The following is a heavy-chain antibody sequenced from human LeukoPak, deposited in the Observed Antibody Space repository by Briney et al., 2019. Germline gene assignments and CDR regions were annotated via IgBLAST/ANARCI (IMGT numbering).Heavy chain of an antibody. J-gene: IGHJ3*02. V-gene: IGHV1-46*01. CDR3: ARGGVAAPGASDI. CDR2: INPSGGRT. D-gene: IGHD6-13*01. CDR1: GYTFTSFY. Sequence: ASVKVSCKASGYTFTSFYMHWVRLAPGQGLEWMGIINPSGGRTSYAQKFQDRVTVTRDTSTSTLYMELRSLRSEDTAVYYCARGGVAAPGASDIWGQGTMVTVSS.